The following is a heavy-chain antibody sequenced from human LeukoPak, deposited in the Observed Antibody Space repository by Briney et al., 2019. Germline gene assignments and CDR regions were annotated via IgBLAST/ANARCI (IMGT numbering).Heavy chain of an antibody. J-gene: IGHJ4*02. CDR1: GFTVSSNY. D-gene: IGHD5-18*01. Sequence: GGSLRPSCAASGFTVSSNYMSWVRQAPGKGLEWVSVLYSGGSTYYADSVKGRFTISRDNSKNTLYLQMNSLRAEDTALYYCARRSGYSYGYDYWGQGTLVTVSS. V-gene: IGHV3-53*01. CDR3: ARRSGYSYGYDY. CDR2: LYSGGST.